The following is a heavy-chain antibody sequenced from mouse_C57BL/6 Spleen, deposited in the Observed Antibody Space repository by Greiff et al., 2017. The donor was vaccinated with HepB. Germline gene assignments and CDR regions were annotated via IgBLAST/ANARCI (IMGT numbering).Heavy chain of an antibody. CDR1: GYTFTTYP. CDR2: FHPYNDDT. J-gene: IGHJ1*03. D-gene: IGHD2-3*01. Sequence: VKLQESGAELVKPGASVKMSCKASGYTFTTYPIEWMKQNHGKSLEWIGNFHPYNDDTKYNEKFKGKATLTVEKSSSTVYLELSRLTSDDSAVYYCARGLLLHWYFDVWGTGTTVTVSS. CDR3: ARGLLLHWYFDV. V-gene: IGHV1-47*01.